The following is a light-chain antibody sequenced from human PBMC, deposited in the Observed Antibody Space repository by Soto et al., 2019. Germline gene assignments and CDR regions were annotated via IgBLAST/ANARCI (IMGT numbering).Light chain of an antibody. CDR2: GAS. J-gene: IGKJ1*01. CDR1: QSVSSSY. Sequence: EIVLTQSPGTLSLSPEEKATISCRDSQSVSSSYLAWYQQKPGQAPRLLIYGASSRATGIPDRFSGSGSGTDFTLTISRLEPEDFAVYYCQQYGSSPQTFGQGTKV. V-gene: IGKV3-20*01. CDR3: QQYGSSPQT.